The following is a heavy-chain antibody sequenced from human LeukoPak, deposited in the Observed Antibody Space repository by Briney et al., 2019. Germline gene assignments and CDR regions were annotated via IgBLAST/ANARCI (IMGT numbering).Heavy chain of an antibody. Sequence: GGSLRLSCAASGFTFSSYGMNWVRQAPGKGLEWVTFIRYDGSDKYYAESVKGRFTISRDNSKNTLYLQMNSLRAEDTAVYYCANTWGGSGRVDYWGQGTLVTVSS. CDR3: ANTWGGSGRVDY. V-gene: IGHV3-30*02. CDR2: IRYDGSDK. J-gene: IGHJ4*02. D-gene: IGHD3-10*01. CDR1: GFTFSSYG.